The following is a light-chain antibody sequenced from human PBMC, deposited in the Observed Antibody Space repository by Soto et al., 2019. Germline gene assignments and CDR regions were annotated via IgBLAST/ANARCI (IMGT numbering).Light chain of an antibody. V-gene: IGKV3-15*01. J-gene: IGKJ1*01. CDR2: SAS. CDR3: QQYDNWPWT. Sequence: EIVMTQSPATLSVSPAGRATLSCRASQSISDTLAWYQQKPGQAPRLLIYSASRRATGFPARFSGSGSGTDFTLTISSLQSEDFAVYYCQQYDNWPWTFGQGTKVEI. CDR1: QSISDT.